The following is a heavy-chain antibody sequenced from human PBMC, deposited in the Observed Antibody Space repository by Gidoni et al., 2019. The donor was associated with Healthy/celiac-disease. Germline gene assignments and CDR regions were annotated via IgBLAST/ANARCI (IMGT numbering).Heavy chain of an antibody. D-gene: IGHD3-22*01. J-gene: IGHJ3*02. V-gene: IGHV3-30*18. Sequence: QVQLVESGGGVVQPGRSLRLSCAASGFTFSSYGMHWVRQAPGKGLEWVAVISYDGSNKYYADSVKGRFTISRDNSKNMLYLQMNSLRAEDTAVYYCAKDVRGIVVVITLDNNAFDIWGQGTMVTVSS. CDR3: AKDVRGIVVVITLDNNAFDI. CDR1: GFTFSSYG. CDR2: ISYDGSNK.